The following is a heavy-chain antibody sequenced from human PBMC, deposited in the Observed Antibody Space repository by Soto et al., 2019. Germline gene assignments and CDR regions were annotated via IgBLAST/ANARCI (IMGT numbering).Heavy chain of an antibody. V-gene: IGHV4-34*01. J-gene: IGHJ6*02. CDR3: ARDKYQLPYYYYGMDV. CDR2: INHSGST. CDR1: GESFISYY. Sequence: LEILSLTCAVYGESFISYYWSWIRQPPGKGLEWIGEINHSGSTNYNPSLKSRVTISVDTSKNQFSLKLSSVTAADTAVYYCARDKYQLPYYYYGMDVWGQGTTVTVSS. D-gene: IGHD2-2*01.